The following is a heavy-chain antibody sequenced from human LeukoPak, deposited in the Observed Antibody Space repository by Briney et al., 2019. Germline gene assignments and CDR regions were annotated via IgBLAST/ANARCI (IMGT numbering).Heavy chain of an antibody. J-gene: IGHJ5*02. Sequence: GGSLRLSCAASGFTFSTYAMNWVRQAPGKGLEWVSTISGSGGTPHYADSVKGRFTISRDNSKNTLHLQMDSLRVDDTAMYYCARDGQWPKAWFDPWGQGSLVTVSS. CDR3: ARDGQWPKAWFDP. D-gene: IGHD6-19*01. CDR1: GFTFSTYA. CDR2: ISGSGGTP. V-gene: IGHV3-23*01.